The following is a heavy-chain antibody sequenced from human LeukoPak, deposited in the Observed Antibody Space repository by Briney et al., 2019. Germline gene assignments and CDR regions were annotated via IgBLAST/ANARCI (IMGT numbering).Heavy chain of an antibody. D-gene: IGHD3-3*01. J-gene: IGHJ6*02. CDR2: FDPEDGET. V-gene: IGHV1-24*01. Sequence: ASVKVSRKFSGYTLTELSMHWVRQAPGKGLEWVGGFDPEDGETINAQKFQGRVTMTEDTSTDTAYMELSSLRSEDTAVYYCARGLQMEWYYYYYGMDVWGQGTTVTVSS. CDR3: ARGLQMEWYYYYYGMDV. CDR1: GYTLTELS.